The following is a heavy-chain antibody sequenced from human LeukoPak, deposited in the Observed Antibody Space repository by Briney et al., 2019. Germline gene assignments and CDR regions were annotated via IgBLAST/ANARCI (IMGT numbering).Heavy chain of an antibody. D-gene: IGHD4-17*01. CDR1: GGTFSSYT. CDR2: IIPILGIA. Sequence: SVKVSCKASGGTFSSYTISWVRQAPGQGLEWMGRIIPILGIANYAQKFQGRVTITADKSTSTAYMELSSLRSEDTAVYYCARDADYGDPMNYWGQGTLVTVSS. V-gene: IGHV1-69*04. CDR3: ARDADYGDPMNY. J-gene: IGHJ4*02.